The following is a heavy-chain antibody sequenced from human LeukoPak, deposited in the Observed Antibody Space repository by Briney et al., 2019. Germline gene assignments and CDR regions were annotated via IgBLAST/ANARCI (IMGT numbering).Heavy chain of an antibody. J-gene: IGHJ6*03. CDR2: IIPIFGTA. V-gene: IGHV1-69*05. D-gene: IGHD1-14*01. CDR1: GGTFSSYV. Sequence: RASVKVSCKASGGTFSSYVISWVRQAPGQGLEWMGGIIPIFGTANYAQKFQGRVTITTDESTSTAYMELSSLRSEDTAVYYCARQANRNYYYYMDVWGKGTTVTVSS. CDR3: ARQANRNYYYYMDV.